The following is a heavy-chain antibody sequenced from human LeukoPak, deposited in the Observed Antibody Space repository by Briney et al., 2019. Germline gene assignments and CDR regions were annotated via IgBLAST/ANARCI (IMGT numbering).Heavy chain of an antibody. CDR1: GGXISSYY. J-gene: IGHJ4*02. Sequence: SETLSLTCTVSGGXISSYYWSWIRQPPGKGLEWIGDIYYSGSTNYNPSLKSRVNISVDTSKNQFSLQLISVTPEDTAVYYCARDFYCSDYSCSFDYWGQGTLVSVSS. CDR3: ARDFYCSDYSCSFDY. V-gene: IGHV4-59*12. D-gene: IGHD2-15*01. CDR2: IYYSGST.